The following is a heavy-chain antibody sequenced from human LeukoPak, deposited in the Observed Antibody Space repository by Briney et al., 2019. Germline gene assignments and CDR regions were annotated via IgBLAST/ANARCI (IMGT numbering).Heavy chain of an antibody. V-gene: IGHV4-4*07. CDR1: GGSISSYY. D-gene: IGHD3-22*01. CDR3: AREQYYYDSSSDAFDI. J-gene: IGHJ3*02. Sequence: SETLSLTCTVSGGSISSYYWSWIRQPAREGLEWIGRIFTSGSTNYNPSLKSRVPMSVDTSKNQFSLKLSSVTAADTAVYYCAREQYYYDSSSDAFDIWGQGTMVTVSS. CDR2: IFTSGST.